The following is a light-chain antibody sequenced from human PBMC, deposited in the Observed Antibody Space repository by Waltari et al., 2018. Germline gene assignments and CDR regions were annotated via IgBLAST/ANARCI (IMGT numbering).Light chain of an antibody. Sequence: QSALTQPPSASGSPGQSVTFSCTATARDIGGFHFVSWYQQHPDKAPRLIIYDVIKRPSGVADRFSGSKSGNTASLTVSGLQAEDEADYFCCSFSGANNLLFGGGTRLTV. V-gene: IGLV2-8*01. CDR1: ARDIGGFHF. J-gene: IGLJ2*01. CDR3: CSFSGANNLL. CDR2: DVI.